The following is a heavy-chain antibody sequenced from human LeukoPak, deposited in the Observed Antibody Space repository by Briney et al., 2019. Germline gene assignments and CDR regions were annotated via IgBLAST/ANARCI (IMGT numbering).Heavy chain of an antibody. D-gene: IGHD3-3*01. CDR3: AKYYDFWSGDDAFDI. CDR1: NVSFSDHY. J-gene: IGHJ3*02. CDR2: IYYSALT. V-gene: IGHV4-59*11. Sequence: SETLSLTCTVSNVSFSDHYWSWIRQAPGKGLEWIGYIYYSALTNYNPSLKSRVTISIDTSKNQFSLHLSSVTAADTAIYYCAKYYDFWSGDDAFDIWGHGRMVIVSS.